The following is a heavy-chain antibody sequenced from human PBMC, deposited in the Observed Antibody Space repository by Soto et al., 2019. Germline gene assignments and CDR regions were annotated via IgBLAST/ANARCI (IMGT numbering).Heavy chain of an antibody. CDR2: IGTAGDT. Sequence: PXXSLRLSCAASGFTFSSYDMNWVPQATGKGLEWVSAIGTAGDTYYPGSVKGRFTISRENAKNSLYLQMNSLRAEDTAVYYCAREEYSSSMDVWGQGTTVTVSS. CDR3: AREEYSSSMDV. V-gene: IGHV3-13*01. CDR1: GFTFSSYD. J-gene: IGHJ6*02. D-gene: IGHD6-6*01.